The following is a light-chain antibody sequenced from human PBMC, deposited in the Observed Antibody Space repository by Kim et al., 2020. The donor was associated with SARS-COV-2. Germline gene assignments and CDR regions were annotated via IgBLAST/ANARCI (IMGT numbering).Light chain of an antibody. CDR3: QQYSYWPYT. CDR1: QSISSI. CDR2: SAS. J-gene: IGKJ2*01. V-gene: IGKV3-15*01. Sequence: SVSPGESATLSCRASQSISSILAWYLQKPGQAPSPLVYSASTRATAIPARFSGSGSGTEFTLTISSLQSEDFAVYYCQQYSYWPYTFGQGTKLEI.